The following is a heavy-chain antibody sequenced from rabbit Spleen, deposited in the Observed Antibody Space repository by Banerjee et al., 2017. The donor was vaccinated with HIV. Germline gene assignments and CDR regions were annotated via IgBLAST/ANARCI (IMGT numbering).Heavy chain of an antibody. D-gene: IGHD7-1*01. Sequence: QSLAESGGGLVKPGASLTLTCKASGFSFNSGYDMCWVRQAPGKGLEWIACSYAGSSGSTYSALWAKGRFTLSKTSSTTVTLQMTSLTAADTATYFCARDTGTSFSTYGMDLWGPGTLVTVS. V-gene: IGHV1S40*01. CDR2: SYAGSSGST. CDR1: GFSFNSGYD. CDR3: ARDTGTSFSTYGMDL. J-gene: IGHJ6*01.